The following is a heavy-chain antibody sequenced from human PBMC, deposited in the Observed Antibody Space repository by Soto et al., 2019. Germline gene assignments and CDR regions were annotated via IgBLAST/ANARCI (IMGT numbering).Heavy chain of an antibody. CDR3: ARGYHGIFTGQYPVDY. D-gene: IGHD3-9*01. J-gene: IGHJ4*02. V-gene: IGHV3-23*01. Sequence: PGGSLRLSCAASGFTFSSYAMSWVRQAPGKGLEWVSAISGSGGSTYYADSVKGRFTISRDNSKNTLYLQMNSLRAEDTAVYYCARGYHGIFTGQYPVDYWGQGTLVTVSS. CDR1: GFTFSSYA. CDR2: ISGSGGST.